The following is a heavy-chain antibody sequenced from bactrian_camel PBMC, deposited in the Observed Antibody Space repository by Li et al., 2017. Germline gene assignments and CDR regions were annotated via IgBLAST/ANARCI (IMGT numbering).Heavy chain of an antibody. J-gene: IGHJ4*01. D-gene: IGHD2*01. V-gene: IGHV3S40*01. Sequence: QLVESGGGSVQAGETLRLSCTASGFTFSTNDMSWVRQAPGKGLEWVSDTNSAGGTSYYADSVKGRFTISRDNAKNSLLLQMNSLKPEDTAMYYCAADRLAFCRSDSDGYLVDSIEYTFWGQGTQVTVS. CDR2: TNSAGGTS. CDR1: GFTFSTND. CDR3: AADRLAFCRSDSDGYLVDSIEYTF.